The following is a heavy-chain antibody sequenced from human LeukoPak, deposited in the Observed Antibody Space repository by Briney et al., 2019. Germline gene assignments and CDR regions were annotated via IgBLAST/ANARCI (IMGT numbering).Heavy chain of an antibody. CDR2: INPRGGSR. J-gene: IGHJ4*02. D-gene: IGHD2-2*01. CDR1: GYSFTSYY. CDR3: ARDKGVVPAAAMFYLDY. Sequence: ASVKVSCKASGYSFTSYYIHWVRQAPGQGLEWMGIINPRGGSRSYPQNFQGRVTMTRDTSTSTVHMELSSLRSDDTAVYYCARDKGVVPAAAMFYLDYWGQGTLVTVS. V-gene: IGHV1-46*01.